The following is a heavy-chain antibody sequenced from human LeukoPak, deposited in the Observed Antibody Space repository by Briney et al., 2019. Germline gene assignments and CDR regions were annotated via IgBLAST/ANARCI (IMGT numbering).Heavy chain of an antibody. CDR1: GFSLSTSGMC. Sequence: SGPTLVNPTQTLTLTCTFSGFSLSTSGMCVSWIRQPPGKALEWLARIDWDDDKYYSTSLKTRLTISKDTSKNQVVLTMTNMDPVDTATYYCARSTYYYDSSGYLNDYWGQGTLVTVS. D-gene: IGHD3-22*01. CDR2: IDWDDDK. J-gene: IGHJ4*02. CDR3: ARSTYYYDSSGYLNDY. V-gene: IGHV2-70*11.